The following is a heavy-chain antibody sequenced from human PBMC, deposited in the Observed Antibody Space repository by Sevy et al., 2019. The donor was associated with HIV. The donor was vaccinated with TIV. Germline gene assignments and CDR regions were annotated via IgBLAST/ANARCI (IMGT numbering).Heavy chain of an antibody. J-gene: IGHJ4*02. CDR2: VSQSGRA. D-gene: IGHD2-15*01. V-gene: IGHV4-34*01. Sequence: SETLSLTCAVSGVSFNDYYWAWVRQPPGKGLEWIGEVSQSGRANYNPSLRSRVIMSLDTSNNQFSLKLTSVTAADTAMYYCARGPLFSPEYCSGGACPTIDYWSQGTRVTVSS. CDR1: GVSFNDYY. CDR3: ARGPLFSPEYCSGGACPTIDY.